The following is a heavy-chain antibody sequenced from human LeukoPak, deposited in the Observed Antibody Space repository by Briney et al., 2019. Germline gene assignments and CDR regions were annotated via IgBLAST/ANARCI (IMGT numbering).Heavy chain of an antibody. D-gene: IGHD1-14*01. CDR3: ARGRTGYYYYGMDV. J-gene: IGHJ6*02. CDR1: GYTFTSYG. Sequence: ASVKVSCKASGYTFTSYGISWVRQAPGQGLEWMGWISAYNGNTNYAQKLQGRVTTTTDTSTSTAYMELRSLRSDDTAVYYCARGRTGYYYYGMDVWGQGTTVTVSS. CDR2: ISAYNGNT. V-gene: IGHV1-18*01.